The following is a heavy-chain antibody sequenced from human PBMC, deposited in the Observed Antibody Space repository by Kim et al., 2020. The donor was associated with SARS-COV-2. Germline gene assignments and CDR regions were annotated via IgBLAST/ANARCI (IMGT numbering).Heavy chain of an antibody. D-gene: IGHD4-4*01. CDR3: AKVNYPGAYFDY. Sequence: YEADSVKGRFTMSRDNPKNALYLEMNSLRAEDTAVYYCAKVNYPGAYFDYWGQGTLVTVSS. J-gene: IGHJ4*02. V-gene: IGHV3-23*01.